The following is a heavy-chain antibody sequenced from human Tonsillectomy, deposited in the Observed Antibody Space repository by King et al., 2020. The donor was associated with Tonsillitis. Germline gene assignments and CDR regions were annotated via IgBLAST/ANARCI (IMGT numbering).Heavy chain of an antibody. J-gene: IGHJ3*02. V-gene: IGHV4-59*01. CDR3: ARRARTGTPAFDI. CDR1: GGSISNYY. CDR2: VYYSGST. Sequence: QLQESGPGLLEPSETLSLTCSVSGGSISNYYWSWIRQPPGKGLEWIGYVYYSGSTNYNPSLKSRVTISVDTSKNQFSLKLSSVTAADTAVYYCARRARTGTPAFDIWGQGTMVTVSS. D-gene: IGHD6-13*01.